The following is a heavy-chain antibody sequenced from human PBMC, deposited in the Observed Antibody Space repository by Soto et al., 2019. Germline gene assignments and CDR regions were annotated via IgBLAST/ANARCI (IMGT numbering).Heavy chain of an antibody. CDR3: ARFVLVAFDY. Sequence: SETLSLTCAVYGGSFSGYYWSWIRQPPGKGLEWIGEINHSGSTNYNPSLKSRVTISVDTSKNQFSLKLSSVTAADTAVYYCARFVLVAFDYWGQGTLVTVSS. D-gene: IGHD6-6*01. CDR1: GGSFSGYY. CDR2: INHSGST. J-gene: IGHJ4*02. V-gene: IGHV4-34*01.